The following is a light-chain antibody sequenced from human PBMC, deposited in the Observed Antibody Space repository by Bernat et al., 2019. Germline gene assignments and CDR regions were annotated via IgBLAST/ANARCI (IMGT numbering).Light chain of an antibody. CDR2: HVS. Sequence: QSALTQPASVSGSLGQSITISCTGTSSDVGGYNYVSWYQHHPGKAPKLMIYHVSSRPSGVSNRFSGSKSDNTASLTISGLQADDEADHYCSSYTGSTTLVFVFGSGTKVTVL. J-gene: IGLJ1*01. CDR1: SSDVGGYNY. V-gene: IGLV2-14*03. CDR3: SSYTGSTTLVFV.